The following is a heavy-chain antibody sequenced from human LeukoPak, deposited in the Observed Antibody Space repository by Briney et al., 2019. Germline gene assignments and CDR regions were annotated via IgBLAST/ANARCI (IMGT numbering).Heavy chain of an antibody. D-gene: IGHD3-16*01. CDR1: RFTFSSYG. CDR3: AREFGTPDAFDI. J-gene: IGHJ3*02. Sequence: PGRSLRLSCAASRFTFSSYGMHWVRQAPGKGLEWVAVIWYDGSNKYYADSVKGRFTISRDNSKNTLYLQMNSLRAEDTAVYYCAREFGTPDAFDIWGQGTMVTVSS. CDR2: IWYDGSNK. V-gene: IGHV3-33*01.